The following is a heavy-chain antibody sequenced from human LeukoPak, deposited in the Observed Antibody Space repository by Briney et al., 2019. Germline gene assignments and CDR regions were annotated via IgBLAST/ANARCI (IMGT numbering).Heavy chain of an antibody. CDR1: SGSFSGYY. J-gene: IGHJ4*02. Sequence: PSETLSLTCAVYSGSFSGYYWSWIRQPPGKGLEWIGEINHSGSTNYNPSLKSRVTISVDTSKNQFSLKLSSVTAADTAVYYCARARSRWLQLPGYWGQGTLVTVSS. CDR2: INHSGST. CDR3: ARARSRWLQLPGY. D-gene: IGHD5-24*01. V-gene: IGHV4-34*01.